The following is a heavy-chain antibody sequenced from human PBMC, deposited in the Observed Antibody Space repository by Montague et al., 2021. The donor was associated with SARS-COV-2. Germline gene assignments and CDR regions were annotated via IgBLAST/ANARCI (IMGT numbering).Heavy chain of an antibody. CDR2: VHYSGRP. CDR3: TRHVHMTWPEPSPGFDF. D-gene: IGHD1-1*01. V-gene: IGHV4-39*01. CDR1: GDSISSSSYN. J-gene: IGHJ4*02. Sequence: SETLSLTCTVSGDSISSSSYNWGWIRQPPGKGLEWIGSVHYSGRPYYNPSLKSRVTIYVDTSKNQPSLKLSSVTAADTAVYYCTRHVHMTWPEPSPGFDFGGQGTLVTVS.